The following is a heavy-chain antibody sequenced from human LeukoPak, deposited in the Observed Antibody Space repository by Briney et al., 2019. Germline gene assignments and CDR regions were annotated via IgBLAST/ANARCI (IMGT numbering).Heavy chain of an antibody. CDR3: ARLFRMVRGVIIDSAWFDP. CDR1: GGSFSGYY. D-gene: IGHD3-10*01. V-gene: IGHV4-34*01. Sequence: SETLSLTCAVYGGSFSGYYWSWIRQPPGKGLKWIGEINHSGSTNFNPSLKSRVTISVDTSENQFSLKLSSVTAADTAVYYCARLFRMVRGVIIDSAWFDPWGQGTLVTVSS. J-gene: IGHJ5*02. CDR2: INHSGST.